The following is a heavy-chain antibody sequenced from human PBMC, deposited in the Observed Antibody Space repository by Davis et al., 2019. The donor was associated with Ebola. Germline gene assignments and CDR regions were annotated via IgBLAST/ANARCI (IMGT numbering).Heavy chain of an antibody. CDR1: GFTFSSYG. Sequence: GESLKISCAASGFTFSSYGMHWVRQAPGKGLEWVAFIRYDGSNKYYADSVKGRFTISRDNSKNTLYLQMNSLRAEDTAVYYCARHIVYSYGQLLYYYYGMDVWGKGTTVTVSS. CDR2: IRYDGSNK. CDR3: ARHIVYSYGQLLYYYYGMDV. J-gene: IGHJ6*04. D-gene: IGHD5-18*01. V-gene: IGHV3-30*02.